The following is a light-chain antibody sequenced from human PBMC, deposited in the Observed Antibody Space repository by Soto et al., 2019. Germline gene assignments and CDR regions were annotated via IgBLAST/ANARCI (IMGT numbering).Light chain of an antibody. CDR3: QQNGYSPGT. CDR1: QSVSSNY. V-gene: IGKV3-20*01. CDR2: GAS. Sequence: EIVLTXXXXTLSLSPGERATLSCRASQSVSSNYLAWYQQKPGQALRLLIYGASSRTTGLPDRFSGSGSGTDFTLTIRRLEPEDFAVYYCQQNGYSPGTFGQWTKVEIK. J-gene: IGKJ1*01.